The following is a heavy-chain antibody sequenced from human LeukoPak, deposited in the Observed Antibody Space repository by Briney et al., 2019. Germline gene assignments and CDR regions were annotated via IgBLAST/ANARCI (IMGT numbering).Heavy chain of an antibody. D-gene: IGHD3-10*01. V-gene: IGHV4-59*01. CDR1: GGSISSNY. CDR2: IYYSGST. J-gene: IGHJ4*02. CDR3: ARVSFYGSGSYRYFDY. Sequence: PSGTLSLTCTVSGGSISSNYWSWIRQPPGKGLEWIGYIYYSGSTNYNPSLKSRVSISVDTSKNQFSLKLTSVTAADTAVYYCARVSFYGSGSYRYFDYWGQGTLVTVSS.